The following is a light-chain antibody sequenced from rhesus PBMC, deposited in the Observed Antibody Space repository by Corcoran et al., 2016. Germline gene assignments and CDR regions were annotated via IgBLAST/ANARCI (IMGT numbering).Light chain of an antibody. CDR2: KAS. J-gene: IGKJ1*01. CDR3: LQYSSSPWT. V-gene: IGKV1-22*01. Sequence: DIQMTQSPSSLSASVGDKVTITCRASQGISSWLAWYQQKPGKAPKLLIYKASMLQSGVPSRFRGSGSGTDCTPTISSLQPEDVATYYCLQYSSSPWTFGQGTKVEIK. CDR1: QGISSW.